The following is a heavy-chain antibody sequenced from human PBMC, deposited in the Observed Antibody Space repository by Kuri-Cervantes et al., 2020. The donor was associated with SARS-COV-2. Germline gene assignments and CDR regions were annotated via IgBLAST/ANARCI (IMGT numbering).Heavy chain of an antibody. D-gene: IGHD6-19*01. CDR2: IRGSGAST. J-gene: IGHJ6*03. Sequence: GESLKISCAASGIALSRYVMAWVRQAPGKGLECVSVIRGSGASTYYADSVKGRFTISRDNSKNTLYLQMNSLRAEDTAVYYCARDLVVSSGWDYYMDVWGKGATVTVSS. CDR1: GIALSRYV. V-gene: IGHV3-23*01. CDR3: ARDLVVSSGWDYYMDV.